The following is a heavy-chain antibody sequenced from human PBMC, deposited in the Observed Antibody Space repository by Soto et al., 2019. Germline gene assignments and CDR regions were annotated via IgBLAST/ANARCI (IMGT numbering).Heavy chain of an antibody. Sequence: GGSLRLSCAAAGFTFSSYAMHWVRQAPGKGLEWVAVISYDGSNKYYADSVKGRFTISRDNSKNTLYLQMNSLRAEDTAVYYCARVIRPLYYFDYWGQGTLVTVSS. J-gene: IGHJ4*02. CDR3: ARVIRPLYYFDY. CDR2: ISYDGSNK. D-gene: IGHD1-1*01. V-gene: IGHV3-30-3*01. CDR1: GFTFSSYA.